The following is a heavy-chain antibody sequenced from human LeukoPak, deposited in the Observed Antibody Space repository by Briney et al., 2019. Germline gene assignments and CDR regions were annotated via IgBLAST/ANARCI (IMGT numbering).Heavy chain of an antibody. Sequence: SETLSLTCTVSGGSISSSTYYWSWIRQPPGKGLEWIGYIYYSGSTNYNPSLKSRVTISVDTSKNQFSLKLSSVTAADTAVYYCARGGPRGAFDIWGQGTMVTVSS. J-gene: IGHJ3*02. CDR1: GGSISSSTYY. D-gene: IGHD3-10*01. V-gene: IGHV4-61*01. CDR2: IYYSGST. CDR3: ARGGPRGAFDI.